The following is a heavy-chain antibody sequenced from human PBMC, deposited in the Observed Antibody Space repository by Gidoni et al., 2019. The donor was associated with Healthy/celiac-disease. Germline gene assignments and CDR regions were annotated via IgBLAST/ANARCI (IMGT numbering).Heavy chain of an antibody. D-gene: IGHD2-21*02. Sequence: QVQLQQWGAGLLKPSETLSLTCAVYCGSFSGYDWSWSRQPPGKGLEWIGEINHSGRPNYTPTLKRRVTISVDTSKNKFSLKLSSVTAADTAVYYCARAPRVTGFDPWGQGTLVTVSS. CDR1: CGSFSGYD. CDR3: ARAPRVTGFDP. V-gene: IGHV4-34*01. CDR2: INHSGRP. J-gene: IGHJ5*02.